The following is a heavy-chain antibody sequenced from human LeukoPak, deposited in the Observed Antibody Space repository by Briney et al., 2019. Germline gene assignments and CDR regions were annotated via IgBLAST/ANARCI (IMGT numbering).Heavy chain of an antibody. CDR2: ISSSSSYI. CDR1: GFTFSSYS. J-gene: IGHJ3*02. CDR3: ARDSYYDSSGYYYDAFDI. V-gene: IGHV3-21*01. D-gene: IGHD3-22*01. Sequence: GGSLRLSCAASGFTFSSYSMNWVRQAPGKGLEWVSSISSSSSYIYHADSVKGRFTISRDNAKNSLYLQMNSLRAEDTAVYYCARDSYYDSSGYYYDAFDIWGQGTMVTVSS.